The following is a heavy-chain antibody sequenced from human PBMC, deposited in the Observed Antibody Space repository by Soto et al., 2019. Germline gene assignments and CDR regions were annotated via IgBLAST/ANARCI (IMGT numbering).Heavy chain of an antibody. CDR2: IYPGDSDT. J-gene: IGHJ4*02. CDR3: ARRAMVRGVPYYFDY. D-gene: IGHD3-10*01. Sequence: GESLKISCKGSGYSFTSYWIGWVRQMPGKGLEWMGIIYPGDSDTRYSPSFQGQVTISADKSISTAYLQWSSLKASDTAMYYCARRAMVRGVPYYFDYWGQGTLVTVSS. V-gene: IGHV5-51*01. CDR1: GYSFTSYW.